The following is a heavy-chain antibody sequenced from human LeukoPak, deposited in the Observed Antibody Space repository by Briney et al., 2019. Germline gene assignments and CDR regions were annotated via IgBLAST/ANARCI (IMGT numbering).Heavy chain of an antibody. D-gene: IGHD4-17*01. J-gene: IGHJ4*02. Sequence: GWSLRLSCAASGFTFSHYYMTWVRQAPGKGLEWVSSISGSSGYIFYADSVKGRFTISRDNAKNSLYLQMNSLRAEDTAVYYCGRDLPTVTSIDYWGQGTLVTVSS. CDR1: GFTFSHYY. CDR2: ISGSSGYI. V-gene: IGHV3-21*06. CDR3: GRDLPTVTSIDY.